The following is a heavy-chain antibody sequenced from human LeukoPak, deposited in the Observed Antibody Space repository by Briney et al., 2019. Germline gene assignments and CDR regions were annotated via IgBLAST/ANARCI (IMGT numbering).Heavy chain of an antibody. CDR3: AILAHTVVTQRRWFDP. CDR1: GYTLTELS. V-gene: IGHV1-24*01. Sequence: ASVKVSCKVSGYTLTELSMHWVRQAPGKGLEWTGGFDPEDGETIYAQKFQGRVTMTEDTSTDTAYMELSSLRSEDTAVYYCAILAHTVVTQRRWFDPWGQGTLVTVSS. CDR2: FDPEDGET. D-gene: IGHD4-23*01. J-gene: IGHJ5*02.